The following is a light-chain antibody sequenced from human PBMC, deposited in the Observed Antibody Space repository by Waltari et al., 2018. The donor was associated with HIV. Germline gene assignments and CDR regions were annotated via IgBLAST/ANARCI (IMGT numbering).Light chain of an antibody. CDR2: AAS. V-gene: IGKV1-39*01. Sequence: DIQMTQSPSSLSASVGDRVTITCRASQNIHTSLNWYQQKPGKAPKLLIFAASSLQSGFPSRFSGSGSGTDFTLTINSLQPEDFATYFCLQSNTPPLTFGPGSKVDV. CDR3: LQSNTPPLT. CDR1: QNIHTS. J-gene: IGKJ3*01.